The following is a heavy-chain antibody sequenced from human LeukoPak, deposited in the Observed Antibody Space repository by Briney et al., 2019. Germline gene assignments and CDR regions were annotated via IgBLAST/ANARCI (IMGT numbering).Heavy chain of an antibody. Sequence: QPGGSLRLSCAASGFTFSSCWMNWVRQAPGKGLEWVANIKQGGTEKYYVDSVKGRFTISRDKAKNSLFLQMNSLRAEDTAVYYCAKAFRYSSGWFDAFDIWGQGTMVTVSS. CDR1: GFTFSSCW. D-gene: IGHD6-19*01. J-gene: IGHJ3*02. V-gene: IGHV3-7*02. CDR2: IKQGGTEK. CDR3: AKAFRYSSGWFDAFDI.